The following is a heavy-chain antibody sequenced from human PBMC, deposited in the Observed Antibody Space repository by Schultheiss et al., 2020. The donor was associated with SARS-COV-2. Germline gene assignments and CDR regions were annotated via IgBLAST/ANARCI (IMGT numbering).Heavy chain of an antibody. CDR1: GGSISSYY. Sequence: SETLSLTCTVSGGSISSYYWSWIRQPPGKGLEWIGYIYYSGSTNYNPSLKSRVTMSVDTSKNQFSLKLSSVTAADTAVYYCAREVDGYSYGFNWFDPWGQGTLVTVSS. CDR3: AREVDGYSYGFNWFDP. D-gene: IGHD5-18*01. V-gene: IGHV4-59*12. J-gene: IGHJ5*02. CDR2: IYYSGST.